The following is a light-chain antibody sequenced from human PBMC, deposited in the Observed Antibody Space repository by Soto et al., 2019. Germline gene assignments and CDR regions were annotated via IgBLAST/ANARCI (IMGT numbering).Light chain of an antibody. V-gene: IGLV1-51*01. Sequence: QSVLTQPPSVSAAPGQRVTISCSGSSSNIVNNQNHVSWYQQLPGTAPKLLIYDNDKRPSGIPDRFSGSESGTSATLGITGLQTGDEANYYCGTWDDSLYAWVFGGGTKLTVL. CDR1: SSNIVNNQNH. CDR3: GTWDDSLYAWV. CDR2: DND. J-gene: IGLJ3*02.